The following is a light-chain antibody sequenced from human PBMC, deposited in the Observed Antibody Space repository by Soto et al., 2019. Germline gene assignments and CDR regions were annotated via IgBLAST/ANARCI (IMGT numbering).Light chain of an antibody. V-gene: IGKV1-5*03. CDR1: QSIVTW. CDR3: QQYKSNSRT. J-gene: IGKJ1*01. Sequence: DIQMTQSPSTLSASVGDRVTITCRASQSIVTWLAWYQQKPGKAPKLLIYRASDLESGVPSRFSGSGSGAEFTLTISSLQPADFATYYCQQYKSNSRTFGQGTKVEIK. CDR2: RAS.